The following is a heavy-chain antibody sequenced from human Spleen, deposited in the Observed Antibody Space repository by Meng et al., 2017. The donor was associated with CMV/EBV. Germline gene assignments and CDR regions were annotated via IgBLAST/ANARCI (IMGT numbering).Heavy chain of an antibody. V-gene: IGHV3-15*01. Sequence: GESLKISCAASGFTFSNAWMSWVRQAPGKGLERVGRIKSKTDGGTTDYAAPVKGRFTISRDDSKNTLYLQMNSLKTEDTAVYYCTTEGGGNWFFDYWGQGTLVTVSS. CDR1: GFTFSNAW. CDR3: TTEGGGNWFFDY. J-gene: IGHJ4*02. D-gene: IGHD4-23*01. CDR2: IKSKTDGGTT.